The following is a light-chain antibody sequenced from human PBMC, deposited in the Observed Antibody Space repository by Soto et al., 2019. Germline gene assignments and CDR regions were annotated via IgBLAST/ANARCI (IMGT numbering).Light chain of an antibody. CDR1: SSDVGGYNY. Sequence: QSVLTQPHSVSGSPGQSVTISCTGTSSDVGGYNYVSWYQQHPGKAPKLMIYDVSKRSSGVPDRFSGSKSGNTASLTISGLQAEDEADYYCCSYAGSYTYVFGTGTKLTVL. V-gene: IGLV2-11*01. CDR2: DVS. J-gene: IGLJ1*01. CDR3: CSYAGSYTYV.